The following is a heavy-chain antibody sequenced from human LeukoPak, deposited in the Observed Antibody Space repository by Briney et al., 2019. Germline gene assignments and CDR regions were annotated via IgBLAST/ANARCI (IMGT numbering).Heavy chain of an antibody. Sequence: PGGSLRLSCAASGFTFSSYSMNWVRQAPGKGLEWVSSISSSSSYIYYADSVKGRFTISRDNAKNSLYLQMNSLRAEDTAVYYCARDKGYNLSSASDIWGQGTMVTVSS. J-gene: IGHJ3*02. V-gene: IGHV3-21*01. CDR3: ARDKGYNLSSASDI. D-gene: IGHD5-24*01. CDR2: ISSSSSYI. CDR1: GFTFSSYS.